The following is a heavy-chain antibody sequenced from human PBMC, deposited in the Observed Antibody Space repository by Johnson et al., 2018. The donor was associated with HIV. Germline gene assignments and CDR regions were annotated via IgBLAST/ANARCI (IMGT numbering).Heavy chain of an antibody. V-gene: IGHV3-30*04. CDR2: VSYDGSNK. CDR3: TGRTGYYGSGSRDDAFDI. CDR1: GFTFSSYA. D-gene: IGHD3-10*01. J-gene: IGHJ3*02. Sequence: VQLVESGGGVVQPGRSLRLSCAASGFTFSSYAMHWVRQAPGKGLEWVAVVSYDGSNKNYADSGKGRLPISRDNSKNTLYLQMNSLKSEDTAVYYCTGRTGYYGSGSRDDAFDIWGQGTMVTVSS.